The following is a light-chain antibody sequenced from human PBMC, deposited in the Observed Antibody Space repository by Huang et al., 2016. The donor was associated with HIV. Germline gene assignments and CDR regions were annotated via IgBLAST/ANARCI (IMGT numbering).Light chain of an antibody. CDR2: AAS. V-gene: IGKV1-9*01. Sequence: IQLTQSPSSLSASVGDRVTITCRASQGISHYLAWYQQQPGKAPKLLIYAASTLYTGVPSRFSGSGAGTDFTLTISSLQPEDCATYYCQQLDSYPVTFGGGTKVDIK. CDR1: QGISHY. CDR3: QQLDSYPVT. J-gene: IGKJ4*01.